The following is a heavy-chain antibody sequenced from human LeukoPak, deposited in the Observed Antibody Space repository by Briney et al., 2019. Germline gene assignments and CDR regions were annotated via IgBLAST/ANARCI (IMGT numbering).Heavy chain of an antibody. D-gene: IGHD5-18*01. CDR2: INHSGST. J-gene: IGHJ5*02. CDR1: GGSFSGYY. V-gene: IGHV4-34*01. CDR3: ARVGGYRYFDP. Sequence: SETLSLTCAVYGGSFSGYYWSWIRQPPGKGLEWIGEINHSGSTNYNPSLKSRVTISVDTSKNQFSLKLSSVTAADTAVYYCARVGGYRYFDPWGQGTLVTVSS.